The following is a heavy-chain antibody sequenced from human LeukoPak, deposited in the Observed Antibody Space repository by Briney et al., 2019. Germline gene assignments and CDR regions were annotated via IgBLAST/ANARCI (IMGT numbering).Heavy chain of an antibody. V-gene: IGHV3-48*04. CDR2: ISSSGSTI. D-gene: IGHD2-21*02. CDR1: GFTFSSYS. Sequence: GGSLRLSCAASGFTFSSYSMNWVRQAPGKGLEWVSYISSSGSTIYYADSVKGRFTISRDNAKNSLYLQMNSLRAEDTAVYYCARDTAYCGGDCYSGIDYWGQGTLVTVSS. J-gene: IGHJ4*02. CDR3: ARDTAYCGGDCYSGIDY.